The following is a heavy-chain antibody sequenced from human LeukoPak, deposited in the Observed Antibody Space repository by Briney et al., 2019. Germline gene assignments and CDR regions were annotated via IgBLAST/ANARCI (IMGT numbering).Heavy chain of an antibody. J-gene: IGHJ5*02. V-gene: IGHV1-18*01. CDR3: ARGGHRRYYYTSGSAFDP. Sequence: ASVKVSCKASGYTFTNYGISWVRQAPGQGLEWMGWISAYNGNTHYAQNLQGRVTMTTDTSTSTSYMELKSLRSDDTAVYYCARGGHRRYYYTSGSAFDPWGQGTLVTVSS. D-gene: IGHD3-10*01. CDR1: GYTFTNYG. CDR2: ISAYNGNT.